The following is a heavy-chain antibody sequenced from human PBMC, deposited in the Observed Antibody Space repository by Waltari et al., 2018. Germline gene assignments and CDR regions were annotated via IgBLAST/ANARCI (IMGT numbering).Heavy chain of an antibody. Sequence: QLQLQESGPGLVKPSETLSLTCTVSGGSISSSSSYLGWVRQPPGKGLEWIGSIYYSGSTYYNPSLKSRVTISVDTSKNQFSLKLSSVTAADTAVYYCARRYSSSYRVLNYFDYWGQGTLVTVSS. CDR2: IYYSGST. CDR1: GGSISSSSSY. V-gene: IGHV4-39*01. D-gene: IGHD6-13*01. CDR3: ARRYSSSYRVLNYFDY. J-gene: IGHJ4*02.